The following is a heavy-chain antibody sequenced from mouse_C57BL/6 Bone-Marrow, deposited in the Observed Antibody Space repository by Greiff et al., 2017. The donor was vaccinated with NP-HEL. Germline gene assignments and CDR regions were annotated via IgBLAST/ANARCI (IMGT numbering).Heavy chain of an antibody. CDR3: ARRRWLLPYFDY. CDR2: INPNNGGT. CDR1: GYTFTDYY. J-gene: IGHJ2*01. V-gene: IGHV1-26*01. Sequence: VQLQQSGPELVKPGASVKISCKASGYTFTDYYMNWVKQSHGKSLEWIGDINPNNGGTSYNQKFKGKATLTVDKSSSTAYMELRSLTSEDSAVYYCARRRWLLPYFDYWGQGTTRTGSS. D-gene: IGHD2-3*01.